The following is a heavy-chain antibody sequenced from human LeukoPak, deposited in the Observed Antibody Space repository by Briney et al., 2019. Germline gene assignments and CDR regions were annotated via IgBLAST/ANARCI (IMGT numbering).Heavy chain of an antibody. CDR3: ARPYDSSGPWGAFDI. Sequence: GASVKVSCKASGYTFTSYGISWVRQAPGQGLEWMGWISAYNGNTNYAQKLQGRVTMTTDTSTSTAYMELRSLRSDDTAVYYCARPYDSSGPWGAFDIWGQGTMVTVSS. V-gene: IGHV1-18*01. J-gene: IGHJ3*02. CDR2: ISAYNGNT. D-gene: IGHD3-22*01. CDR1: GYTFTSYG.